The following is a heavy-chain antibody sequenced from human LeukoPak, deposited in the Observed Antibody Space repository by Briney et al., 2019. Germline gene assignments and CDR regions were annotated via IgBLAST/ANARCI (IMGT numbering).Heavy chain of an antibody. J-gene: IGHJ4*02. CDR1: GGSFSGYY. D-gene: IGHD6-6*01. Sequence: SETLSLTCAVYGGSFSGYYWSWIRQPPGKGLEWIGEINHSGGTNYNPSLKSRVTISVDTSKNQFSLKLSSVTAADTAVYYCARGRIAARGIDYWGQGTLVTVSS. V-gene: IGHV4-34*01. CDR3: ARGRIAARGIDY. CDR2: INHSGGT.